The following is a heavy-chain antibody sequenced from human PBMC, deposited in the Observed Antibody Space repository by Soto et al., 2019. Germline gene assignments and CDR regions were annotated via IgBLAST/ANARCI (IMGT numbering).Heavy chain of an antibody. CDR3: ARCWYYYDRSSYFSGDAFDI. CDR1: GFTFSSYW. CDR2: ISSDGSST. Sequence: EVQLVESGGGLVQPGGSLRLSCEASGFTFSSYWMHWVRQGPGKELVWVSRISSDGSSTNYADSVKGRFTISRDNAKNTLYLQRNSLRAEDTAVYYCARCWYYYDRSSYFSGDAFDIWGHGTMVTVSS. J-gene: IGHJ3*02. D-gene: IGHD3-22*01. V-gene: IGHV3-74*01.